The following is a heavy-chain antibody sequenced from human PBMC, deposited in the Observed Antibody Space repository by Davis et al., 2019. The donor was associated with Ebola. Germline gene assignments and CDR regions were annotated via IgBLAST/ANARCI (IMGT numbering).Heavy chain of an antibody. CDR1: GFTFSDYY. D-gene: IGHD4-17*01. CDR3: ARDTDYGDYESLDY. Sequence: GESLKISCAASGFTFSDYYMSWIRQAPGKGLEWVSYISSSGSTIYYADSVKGRFTISRDNAKNSLYLQMNSLRAEDTAVYYCARDTDYGDYESLDYWGQGTLVTVSS. CDR2: ISSSGSTI. J-gene: IGHJ4*02. V-gene: IGHV3-11*01.